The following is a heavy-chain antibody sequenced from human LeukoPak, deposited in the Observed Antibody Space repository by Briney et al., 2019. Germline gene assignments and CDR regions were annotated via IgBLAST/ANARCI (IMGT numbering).Heavy chain of an antibody. CDR2: IYHSGST. CDR3: ARVGARNYYYGMDV. Sequence: SETLSLTCTVSGGSISSGGYYWSWIRQPPGKGLEWIGYIYHSGSTYYNPSLKSRVTISVDRSKNQFSLKLSSVTAADTAVYYCARVGARNYYYGMDVWGQGTTVTVSS. D-gene: IGHD1-26*01. CDR1: GGSISSGGYY. J-gene: IGHJ6*02. V-gene: IGHV4-30-2*01.